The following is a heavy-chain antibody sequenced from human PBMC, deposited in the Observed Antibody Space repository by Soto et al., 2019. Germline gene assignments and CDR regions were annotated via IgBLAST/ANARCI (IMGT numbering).Heavy chain of an antibody. J-gene: IGHJ4*02. V-gene: IGHV4-31*03. CDR1: GGSIATGGTY. CDR2: IYYTGAA. D-gene: IGHD3-22*01. CDR3: ASGTFTTISFDF. Sequence: SETLSLTCSVSGGSIATGGTYWSWARLLPGKGLQWVGYIYYTGAAYYNPALQSRITISLDTSENQFSLRLTSVTAADTAVYYCASGTFTTISFDFWGQGRQVTVS.